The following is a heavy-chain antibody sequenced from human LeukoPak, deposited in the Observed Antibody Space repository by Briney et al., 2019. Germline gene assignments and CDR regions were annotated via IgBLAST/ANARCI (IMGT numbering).Heavy chain of an antibody. Sequence: GGSLRLSCAASGFTFSRYWMRWVRQAPGKGLEWVANIKEDGSEKYYVDSVKGRFTIPRDNAKNSLYLQMNSLRAEDTAVYYCASQFWWAAVAGTALDSWGQGTRVTVSS. J-gene: IGHJ4*02. CDR1: GFTFSRYW. V-gene: IGHV3-7*05. D-gene: IGHD6-19*01. CDR3: ASQFWWAAVAGTALDS. CDR2: IKEDGSEK.